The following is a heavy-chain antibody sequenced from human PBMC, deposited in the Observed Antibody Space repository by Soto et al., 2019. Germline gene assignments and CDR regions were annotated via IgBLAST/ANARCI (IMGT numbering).Heavy chain of an antibody. CDR3: VRTSLVVAAATREDY. Sequence: EVQLVESGGGLVQPGGSLRLCCAASGFTFSSCWMHWVRQAPGKGLVWVSRINSDGSSTSYADSVKGRFTISRDNAKNTLYLQMNSLRAEDTAVYYCVRTSLVVAAATREDYWGQGTLVTVSS. CDR2: INSDGSST. D-gene: IGHD2-15*01. J-gene: IGHJ4*02. V-gene: IGHV3-74*01. CDR1: GFTFSSCW.